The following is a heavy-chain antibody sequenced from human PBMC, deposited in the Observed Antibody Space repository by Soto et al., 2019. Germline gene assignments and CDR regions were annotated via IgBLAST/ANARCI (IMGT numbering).Heavy chain of an antibody. CDR3: ARDPPDGYSGYDY. Sequence: SETLSLTCIVSGGSISNYYWNWIRQPPGKGLEWIGFIYNSDTNYNPSLKSRVTISVDTSKNHFSLRLTSVTAADTAVYYCARDPPDGYSGYDYWGQGTLVTVS. D-gene: IGHD5-12*01. CDR2: IYNSDT. V-gene: IGHV4-59*01. CDR1: GGSISNYY. J-gene: IGHJ4*02.